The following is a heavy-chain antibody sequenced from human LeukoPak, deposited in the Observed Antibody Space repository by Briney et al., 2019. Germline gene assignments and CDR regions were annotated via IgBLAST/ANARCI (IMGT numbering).Heavy chain of an antibody. Sequence: GGSLRLSCAASGFTFSSYWMHWVRQAPGKGLVWVSRINSDGSSTSYADSVKGRFTISRDNAKNTLYLQMNSLRAEDTAVYYCARDPYYYDSSGYNGFDYWGQGTLVTVSS. CDR3: ARDPYYYDSSGYNGFDY. CDR2: INSDGSST. CDR1: GFTFSSYW. D-gene: IGHD3-22*01. V-gene: IGHV3-74*01. J-gene: IGHJ4*02.